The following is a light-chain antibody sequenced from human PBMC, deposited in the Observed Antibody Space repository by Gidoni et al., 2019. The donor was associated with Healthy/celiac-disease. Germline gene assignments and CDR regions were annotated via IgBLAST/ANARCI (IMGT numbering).Light chain of an antibody. CDR1: QSIRSY. J-gene: IGKJ1*01. V-gene: IGKV1-39*01. CDR3: QHSYSTPPT. CDR2: AAS. Sequence: DIKMTQSTSSLSASVGDRVTITCRASQSIRSYLNWYQQKPGKAPKLLIYAASSLQSGVPSRFSGSGSGTDFTLTISSLQPEDFATYYCQHSYSTPPTFGQGTKVEIK.